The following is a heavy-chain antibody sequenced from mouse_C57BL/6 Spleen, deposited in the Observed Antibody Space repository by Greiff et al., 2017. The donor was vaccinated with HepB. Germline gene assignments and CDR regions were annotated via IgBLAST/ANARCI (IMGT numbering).Heavy chain of an antibody. J-gene: IGHJ2*01. Sequence: QVQLQQSGAELVRPGASVTLSCKASGYTFTDYEMHWVKQTPVHGLEWIGAIDPETGGTAYNQKFKGKAILTADKSSSTAYMELRSRTSEDSAVYYCTRSGYYGSSPYYFDYWGQGTTLTVSS. CDR3: TRSGYYGSSPYYFDY. CDR2: IDPETGGT. D-gene: IGHD1-1*01. CDR1: GYTFTDYE. V-gene: IGHV1-15*01.